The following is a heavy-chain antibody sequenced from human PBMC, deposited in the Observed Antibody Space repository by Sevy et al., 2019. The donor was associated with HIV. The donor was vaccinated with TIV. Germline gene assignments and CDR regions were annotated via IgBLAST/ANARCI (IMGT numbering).Heavy chain of an antibody. CDR2: INPNSGGT. Sequence: ASVKVSCKASGYTFTGQYIHWVRQAPGQGLEWMGWINPNSGGTNYRQDFQGRVTLTRDTSITTAYMELSGLKSDDTDSYCCARDLRLRGYSYGSLDYWGQGTLVTVSS. J-gene: IGHJ4*02. D-gene: IGHD5-18*01. CDR1: GYTFTGQY. V-gene: IGHV1-2*02. CDR3: ARDLRLRGYSYGSLDY.